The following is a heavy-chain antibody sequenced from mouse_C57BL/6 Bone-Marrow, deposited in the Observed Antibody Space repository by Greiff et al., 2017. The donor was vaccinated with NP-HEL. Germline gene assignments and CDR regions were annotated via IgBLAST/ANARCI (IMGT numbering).Heavy chain of an antibody. CDR3: ERWRETETFYAIDY. V-gene: IGHV1-18*01. Sequence: EVQLQQSGPELVKPGASVKIPCKASGYTFTDYNMDWVKQSHGKSLEWIGAINPNNGCTIYNQKFKGKATLTVDNSSSTAYMELRSLTSEDTAVYYCERWRETETFYAIDYWGQGTSVTVTS. CDR2: INPNNGCT. J-gene: IGHJ4*01. CDR1: GYTFTDYN.